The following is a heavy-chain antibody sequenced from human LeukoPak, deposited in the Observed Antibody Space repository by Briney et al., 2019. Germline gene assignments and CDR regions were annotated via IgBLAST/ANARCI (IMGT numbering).Heavy chain of an antibody. V-gene: IGHV1-2*02. CDR3: ARDLGSSLRLGLYMDV. CDR1: GYTFTGYY. D-gene: IGHD6-6*01. J-gene: IGHJ6*03. CDR2: INPNSGGT. Sequence: ASVKVSFKASGYTFTGYYMHWVRQAPGQGLEWMGWINPNSGGTNYAQKFQGRVTMTRDTSISTAYMELSRLRSDDTAVYYCARDLGSSLRLGLYMDVWGKGTTVTVSS.